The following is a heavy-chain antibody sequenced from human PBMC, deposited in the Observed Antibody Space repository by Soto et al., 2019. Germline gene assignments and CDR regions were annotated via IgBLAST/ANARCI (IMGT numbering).Heavy chain of an antibody. CDR3: ARDQPGYSYGYGLGY. CDR1: GFTFSSYS. V-gene: IGHV3-21*01. J-gene: IGHJ4*02. D-gene: IGHD5-18*01. CDR2: ISSSSSYI. Sequence: EVQLVESGGGLVKPGGSLRLSCAASGFTFSSYSMNWVRQAPGKGLEWVSSISSSSSYIYYADSVKGRFTISRDNAKKSLYLKMNSRRAEDTAVYYCARDQPGYSYGYGLGYWGQGTLVTVSS.